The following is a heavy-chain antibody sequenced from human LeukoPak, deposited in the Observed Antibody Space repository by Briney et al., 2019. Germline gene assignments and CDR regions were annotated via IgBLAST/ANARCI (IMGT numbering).Heavy chain of an antibody. CDR2: IYYSGST. Sequence: SETLSLTCTVSGGSISSSSYYWGWIRQPPGKGLEWIGSIYYSGSTYYNPSLRSRVTISVDTSKNQFSLKLSSVTAADTAVYYCARQPQLWLQYYFDYWGQGTLATVSS. J-gene: IGHJ4*02. CDR3: ARQPQLWLQYYFDY. V-gene: IGHV4-39*01. CDR1: GGSISSSSYY. D-gene: IGHD5-18*01.